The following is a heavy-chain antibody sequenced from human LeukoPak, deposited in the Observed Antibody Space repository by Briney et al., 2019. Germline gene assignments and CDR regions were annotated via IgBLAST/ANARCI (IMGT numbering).Heavy chain of an antibody. V-gene: IGHV1-2*02. CDR2: INPNSGGT. Sequence: ASVKVSCKASGYTFTGYYIHWVRQAPGQGLEWMGWINPNSGGTNYAQKFQGRVTMTRDTSISTAYMELSRLRSDDTAVYYCARFPDILTGYSDWGQGTLVTVSS. J-gene: IGHJ4*02. D-gene: IGHD3-9*01. CDR1: GYTFTGYY. CDR3: ARFPDILTGYSD.